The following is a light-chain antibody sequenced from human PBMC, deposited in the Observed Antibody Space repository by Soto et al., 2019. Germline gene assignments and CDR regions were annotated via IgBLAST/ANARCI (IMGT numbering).Light chain of an antibody. CDR1: QSVSSSY. CDR3: QRYGSSPPVYT. V-gene: IGKV3-20*01. CDR2: AAS. J-gene: IGKJ2*01. Sequence: ENVLTQSPGTLSLSLGERATLSCRASQSVSSSYFAWCQWRPGQAHRLLIYAASRRATGIPDRFSGSASGAVFTLTIDKLEPDDCAGYYCQRYGSSPPVYTFGQGSMREIK.